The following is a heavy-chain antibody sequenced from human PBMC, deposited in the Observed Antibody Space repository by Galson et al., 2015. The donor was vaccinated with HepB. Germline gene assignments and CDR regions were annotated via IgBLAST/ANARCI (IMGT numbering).Heavy chain of an antibody. CDR2: IYPGDSDT. J-gene: IGHJ4*02. V-gene: IGHV5-51*01. D-gene: IGHD3-3*01. CDR3: ARVKYYDFWSGYYFEY. Sequence: QSGAEVKRPGESLKISCKGSGHSFTSYWIGWVRQMPGKGLEWMGIIYPGDSDTRYSPSFQGQVTISVDRSISTAYLQWSSLKASDTAMYYCARVKYYDFWSGYYFEYWGQGTLVTVSS. CDR1: GHSFTSYW.